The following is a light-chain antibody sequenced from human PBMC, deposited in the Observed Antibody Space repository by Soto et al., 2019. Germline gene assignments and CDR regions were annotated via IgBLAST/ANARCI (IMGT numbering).Light chain of an antibody. CDR2: AAS. Sequence: DIQMTQSPSSLSASVGDRVTITCRASQSIANYLNWYQQKPGTAPKLLIFAASSLQSGVPSRLSGSGSERGWGVATSSLQPLYFATHYCQQSFSPLFPVGGGTKLHIK. CDR3: QQSFSPLFP. V-gene: IGKV1-39*01. J-gene: IGKJ4*01. CDR1: QSIANY.